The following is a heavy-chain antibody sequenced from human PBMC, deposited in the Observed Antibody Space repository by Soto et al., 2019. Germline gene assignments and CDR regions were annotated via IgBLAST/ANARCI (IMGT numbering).Heavy chain of an antibody. CDR3: AQDGGGSSGYGIDY. CDR1: GYTFTNFG. Sequence: QVQLIQSGAELKKPGASVKVSCETSGYTFTNFGVSWVRQAPGQGPEWMGWISAYNGATEYAQKVQGRITITTNTSTSTAYMELRSLTSDDTAVYYCAQDGGGSSGYGIDYWGQGTLVTVS. V-gene: IGHV1-18*01. CDR2: ISAYNGAT. D-gene: IGHD5-12*01. J-gene: IGHJ4*02.